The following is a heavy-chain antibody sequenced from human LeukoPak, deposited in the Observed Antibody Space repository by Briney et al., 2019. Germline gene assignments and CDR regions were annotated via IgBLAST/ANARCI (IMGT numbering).Heavy chain of an antibody. J-gene: IGHJ6*03. CDR1: GFTFSSYG. CDR2: ISSSSSYI. D-gene: IGHD2-8*01. Sequence: GGSLRLSCAASGFTFSSYGMHWVRQAPGKGLEWVSSISSSSSYIYYADSVKGRFTISRDNAKNSLYLQMNSLRAEDTAVYYCARDEYCTNGVCYGYYYYYYMDVWGKGTTVTVSS. V-gene: IGHV3-21*01. CDR3: ARDEYCTNGVCYGYYYYYYMDV.